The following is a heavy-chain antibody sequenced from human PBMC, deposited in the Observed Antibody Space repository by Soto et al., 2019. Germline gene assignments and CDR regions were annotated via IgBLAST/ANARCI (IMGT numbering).Heavy chain of an antibody. Sequence: QVQLQESGPGLVKPSGTLSLTCAVSGGSISSSNWWSWVRQPPGKGLEWIGEIFHNGNTYSNPSLTGRVTMSVDKPKNQFSLNLNSVPAADTAVYYCASRTYAMDVWGQGTMVTVSS. CDR2: IFHNGNT. CDR1: GGSISSSNW. CDR3: ASRTYAMDV. V-gene: IGHV4-4*02. J-gene: IGHJ6*02.